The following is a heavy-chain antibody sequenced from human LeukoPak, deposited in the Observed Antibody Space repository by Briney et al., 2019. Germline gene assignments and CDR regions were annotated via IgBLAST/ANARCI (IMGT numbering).Heavy chain of an antibody. CDR1: GYTFTSYA. CDR2: INAGNGNT. J-gene: IGHJ4*02. CDR3: ARALYGSGSYYKSRGIYFDY. D-gene: IGHD3-10*01. V-gene: IGHV1-3*01. Sequence: ASVKVSCKASGYTFTSYAMHWVRQAPGQRLEWMGWINAGNGNTKYSQKFQGRVTMTRDTSTSTVYMELSSLRSEDTAVYYCARALYGSGSYYKSRGIYFDYWGQGTLVTVSS.